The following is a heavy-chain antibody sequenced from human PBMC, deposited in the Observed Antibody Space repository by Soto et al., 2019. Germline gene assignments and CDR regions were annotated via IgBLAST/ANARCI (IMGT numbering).Heavy chain of an antibody. J-gene: IGHJ4*02. D-gene: IGHD3-10*01. CDR3: ARDLDGSGSYYTDY. Sequence: ASVKVSCKASGYAFANYGISWVRQAPGQGLEWMGWISAWGNTNYAQKLQGRVTMTTDTSASTAFMELRSLRSDDTAMYFCARDLDGSGSYYTDYWGQGTLVTVSS. V-gene: IGHV1-18*01. CDR2: ISAWGNT. CDR1: GYAFANYG.